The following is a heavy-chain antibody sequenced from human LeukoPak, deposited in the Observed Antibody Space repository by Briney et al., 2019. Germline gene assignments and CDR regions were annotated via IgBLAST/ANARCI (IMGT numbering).Heavy chain of an antibody. D-gene: IGHD6-13*01. CDR2: IYTSGST. Sequence: PSQTLSLTCTVSGGSISSGGYYWSWIRQPAGKGLEWIGRIYTSGSTNYNPSLKSRVTISVDTSKNQFSLKLSSVTAADTAVYYCARQYSSSSYFDYWGQGTLVTVSS. CDR1: GGSISSGGYY. V-gene: IGHV4-61*02. CDR3: ARQYSSSSYFDY. J-gene: IGHJ4*02.